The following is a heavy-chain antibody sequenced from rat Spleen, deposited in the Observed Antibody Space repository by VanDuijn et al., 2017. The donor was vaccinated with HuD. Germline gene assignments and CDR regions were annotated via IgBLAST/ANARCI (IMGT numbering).Heavy chain of an antibody. CDR2: IWTGGST. V-gene: IGHV2-30*01. D-gene: IGHD4-3*01. CDR3: ARGPSSGGVDY. CDR1: GFSLTSYN. J-gene: IGHJ2*01. Sequence: QVQLKESGPGLVQPSQTLSLTCTVSGFSLTSYNVHWVRQPTGKGLEWMGIIWTGGSTDYNSALKSRLSISRDTSKSQVFLKMNSLQTEDIATYYCARGPSSGGVDYWGQGVMVTVSS.